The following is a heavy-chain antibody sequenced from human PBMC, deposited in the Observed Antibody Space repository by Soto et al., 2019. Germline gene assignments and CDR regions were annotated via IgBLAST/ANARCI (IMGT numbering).Heavy chain of an antibody. Sequence: QVQLVQSGAEVKKPGASVKVSCKASGYTFTGYYMHWVRQAPGQGLEWMGWINPNSGGTNYAQKFQGWVTMTRDTSISTAYMELSRLRSDDTALYYCARVRIAAAGLYNYFDYWGQGTLVTVSS. D-gene: IGHD6-13*01. CDR1: GYTFTGYY. CDR3: ARVRIAAAGLYNYFDY. J-gene: IGHJ4*02. CDR2: INPNSGGT. V-gene: IGHV1-2*04.